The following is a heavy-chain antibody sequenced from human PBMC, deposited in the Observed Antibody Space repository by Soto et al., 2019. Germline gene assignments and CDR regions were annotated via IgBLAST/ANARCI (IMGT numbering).Heavy chain of an antibody. J-gene: IGHJ6*02. V-gene: IGHV4-30-4*01. Sequence: PSETLSLTCTVSGGSISSGDYYWSWNRQTPGKGLEWIGYIYYSGSTYYNPSLKSRVTISVDTSKNQFSLKLSSVTAADTAVYYCARFTHYYGMDVWGQGTTVTVSS. CDR3: ARFTHYYGMDV. CDR2: IYYSGST. CDR1: GGSISSGDYY.